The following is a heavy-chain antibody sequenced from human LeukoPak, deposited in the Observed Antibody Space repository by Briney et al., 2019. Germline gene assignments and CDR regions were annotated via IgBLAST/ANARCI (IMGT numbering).Heavy chain of an antibody. CDR3: ATEGAGFDP. CDR1: GFTFNDYY. V-gene: IGHV3-11*01. Sequence: PGGSLRLSCAASGFTFNDYYMSWIRQAPGKGLEWLSYINIGGTNTHYADSVKGRFTISRDNAKKSPYLEMNNLRAEDTAVYYCATEGAGFDPWGQGARVTVSS. J-gene: IGHJ5*02. CDR2: INIGGTNT.